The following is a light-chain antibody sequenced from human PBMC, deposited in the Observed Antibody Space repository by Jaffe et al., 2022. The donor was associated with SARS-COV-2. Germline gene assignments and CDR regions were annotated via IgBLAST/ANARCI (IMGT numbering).Light chain of an antibody. CDR2: EVS. Sequence: QSALTQPPSASGSPGQSVTISCTGTSSDVGGYNYVSWYQQHPGKAPKLMIYEVSKRPSGVPDRFSGSKSGHTASLTVAGLQGEDEAAYYCGSYAGSNEWVFGGGTKLTVL. V-gene: IGLV2-8*01. CDR1: SSDVGGYNY. CDR3: GSYAGSNEWV. J-gene: IGLJ3*02.